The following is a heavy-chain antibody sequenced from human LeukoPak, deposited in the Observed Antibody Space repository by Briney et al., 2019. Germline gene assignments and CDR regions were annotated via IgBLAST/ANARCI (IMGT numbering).Heavy chain of an antibody. D-gene: IGHD3-22*01. CDR2: MNQDGSEK. CDR1: GFTFSNYW. CDR3: ARDLAPLVVVITTLDY. V-gene: IGHV3-7*01. J-gene: IGHJ4*02. Sequence: GGSLRLSCAASGFTFSNYWMSWVRQAPGKGLEWVANMNQDGSEKYYVDSVKGRFTISRDNAKNSLYLQMNNLRAEDTAVYYCARDLAPLVVVITTLDYWGQGTLVTVSS.